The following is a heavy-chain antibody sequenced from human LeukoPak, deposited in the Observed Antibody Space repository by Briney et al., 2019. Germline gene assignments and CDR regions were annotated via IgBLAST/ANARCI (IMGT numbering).Heavy chain of an antibody. CDR2: ISGTGGTT. D-gene: IGHD3-22*01. Sequence: VGSLRLSCAASGFTFTSYAMSWVRQAPGKGLEWVSAISGTGGTTYYADSVKGRFTISRDNSKNTLYLQMNSLRAEDTAVYYCAKARNGYYYDSSGYYYWGQGTLVTVSS. J-gene: IGHJ4*02. CDR1: GFTFTSYA. CDR3: AKARNGYYYDSSGYYY. V-gene: IGHV3-23*01.